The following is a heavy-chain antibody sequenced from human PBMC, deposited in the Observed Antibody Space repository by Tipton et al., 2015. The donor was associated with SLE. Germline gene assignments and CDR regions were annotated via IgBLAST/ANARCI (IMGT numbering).Heavy chain of an antibody. CDR2: IYYSGNT. CDR3: GRQGGTGGYDPYFDY. D-gene: IGHD5-12*01. CDR1: GNSISSGNHY. J-gene: IGHJ4*02. Sequence: LRLSCTVSGNSISSGNHYWGWVRQPPGKRLEWIGSIYYSGNTYYNPSLKSRLSISADTSKGQFSLELTSVTAADTAVYYRGRQGGTGGYDPYFDYWGQGTLVTVSS. V-gene: IGHV4-39*07.